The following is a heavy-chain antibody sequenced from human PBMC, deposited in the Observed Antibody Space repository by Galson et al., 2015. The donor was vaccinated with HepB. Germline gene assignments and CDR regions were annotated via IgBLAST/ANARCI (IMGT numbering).Heavy chain of an antibody. V-gene: IGHV3-21*01. CDR1: GFTFSSYS. Sequence: SLRLSCAASGFTFSSYSMNWVRQAPGKGLEWVSSISSSSSYIYYADSVKGRFTISRDNAKNSLYLQMNSLRAEDTAVYYCARDRDGGIAVAAFDYWGQGTLVTVSS. D-gene: IGHD6-19*01. CDR2: ISSSSSYI. CDR3: ARDRDGGIAVAAFDY. J-gene: IGHJ4*02.